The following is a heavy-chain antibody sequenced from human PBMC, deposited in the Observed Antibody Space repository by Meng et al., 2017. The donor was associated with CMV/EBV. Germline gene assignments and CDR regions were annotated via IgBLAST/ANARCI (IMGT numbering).Heavy chain of an antibody. Sequence: QVHLHESGPELVKPSGTLSLPCTVSGGSISSYYWSWIRQPAGKGLEWIGRIYTSGSTNYNPSLKSRVTMSVDTSKNQFSLKLSSVTAADTAVYYCARGPEVDYGDYVGLDYWGQGTLVTVSS. V-gene: IGHV4-4*07. CDR2: IYTSGST. CDR3: ARGPEVDYGDYVGLDY. CDR1: GGSISSYY. D-gene: IGHD4-17*01. J-gene: IGHJ4*02.